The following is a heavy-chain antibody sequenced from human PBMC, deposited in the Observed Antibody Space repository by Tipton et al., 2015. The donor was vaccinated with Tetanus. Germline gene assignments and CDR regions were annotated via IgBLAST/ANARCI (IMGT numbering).Heavy chain of an antibody. D-gene: IGHD3-9*01. CDR3: VKCIAMTGHYNWFDP. CDR2: MYYSGTT. V-gene: IGHV4-39*01. CDR1: GGSISRSAHY. Sequence: TLSLTCNVSGGSISRSAHYWGWIRQSPGKGLEWIGNMYYSGTTHYNPSLKSRVTISVDTSKNQFSLHLRSVTASDTAMYYCVKCIAMTGHYNWFDPWGQGTPVTISS. J-gene: IGHJ5*02.